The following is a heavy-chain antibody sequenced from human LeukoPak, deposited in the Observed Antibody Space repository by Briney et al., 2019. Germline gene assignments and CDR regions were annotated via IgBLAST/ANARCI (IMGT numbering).Heavy chain of an antibody. J-gene: IGHJ5*02. V-gene: IGHV4-39*07. Sequence: SETLSLTCTVSGGSISSSSYYWGWIRQPPGKGLEWIGSIYYSGSTYYNPSLKSRVTISVDTSKNQFSLKLSSVTAADTAVYYCARDDSSSQNNWFDPWGQGTLVTVSS. D-gene: IGHD6-13*01. CDR1: GGSISSSSYY. CDR3: ARDDSSSQNNWFDP. CDR2: IYYSGST.